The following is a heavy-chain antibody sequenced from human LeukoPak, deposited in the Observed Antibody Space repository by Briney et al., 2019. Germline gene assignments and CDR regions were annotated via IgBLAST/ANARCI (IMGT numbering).Heavy chain of an antibody. V-gene: IGHV3-53*05. Sequence: GGSLRLSCAASGFTVSSNYMSWVRQAPGKGLEWVSVIYSGGSTYYADSAKGRFTISRDNSKNTLYLQMNSLRAEDTAVYYCARPFLEWLLSDAFDIWGQGTMVTVSS. CDR2: IYSGGST. D-gene: IGHD3-3*01. J-gene: IGHJ3*02. CDR3: ARPFLEWLLSDAFDI. CDR1: GFTVSSNY.